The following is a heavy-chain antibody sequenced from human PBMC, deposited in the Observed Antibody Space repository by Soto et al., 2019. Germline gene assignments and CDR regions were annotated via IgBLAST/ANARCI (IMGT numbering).Heavy chain of an antibody. D-gene: IGHD2-15*01. CDR3: ARAAGTDIVVVVAATDWFDP. Sequence: QVQLQQWGAGLLKPSETLSLTCAVYGGSFSGYYWSWIRQPPGKGLEWIGEINHSGSTNYNPSLKSRVTISVDTSKNQFSLKLSSVTDADTAVYYCARAAGTDIVVVVAATDWFDPWGQGTLVTVSS. CDR2: INHSGST. V-gene: IGHV4-34*01. J-gene: IGHJ5*02. CDR1: GGSFSGYY.